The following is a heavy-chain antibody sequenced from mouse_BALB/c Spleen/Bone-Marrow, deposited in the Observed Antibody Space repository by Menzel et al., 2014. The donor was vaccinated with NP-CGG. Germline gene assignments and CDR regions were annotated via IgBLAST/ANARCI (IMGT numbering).Heavy chain of an antibody. CDR2: IYPGDGDT. Sequence: QVQLKHSGAELVRPGSSVKISCKASGYAFSSYWMNWVKQRPGQGLEWIGQIYPGDGDTDYYGKFKGKATLTADNSSSTAYMQLSSLTSEDSAVYFCARWGGDYHWYFDVWGAGTTVTVSS. V-gene: IGHV1-80*01. CDR3: ARWGGDYHWYFDV. D-gene: IGHD2-13*01. J-gene: IGHJ1*01. CDR1: GYAFSSYW.